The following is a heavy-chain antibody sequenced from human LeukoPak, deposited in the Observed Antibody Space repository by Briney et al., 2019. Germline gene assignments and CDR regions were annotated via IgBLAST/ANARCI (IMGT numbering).Heavy chain of an antibody. J-gene: IGHJ5*02. D-gene: IGHD3/OR15-3a*01. CDR2: IIPILGIA. Sequence: SVKVSCKASGGTFSSYTISWVRQAPGQGLEWMGRIIPILGIANYAQKFQGRVTITADKSTSTAYMELSSLRSEDTAVYYCARGSGQAVDFWFDPWGQGTLDTVSS. CDR1: GGTFSSYT. V-gene: IGHV1-69*02. CDR3: ARGSGQAVDFWFDP.